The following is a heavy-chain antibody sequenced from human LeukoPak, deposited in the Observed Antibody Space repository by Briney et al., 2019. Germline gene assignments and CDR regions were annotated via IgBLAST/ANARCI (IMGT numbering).Heavy chain of an antibody. J-gene: IGHJ5*02. Sequence: SETLSLTCTVSGGSISSSSYYWGWIRQPPGTGLEWIGEINHSGSTNHNPSLKSRVTISVDTSKNQFSLKLSSVTAADTAVYYCARGEREDQNCSSTSCYTNWFDPWGQGTLVTVSS. CDR1: GGSISSSSYY. V-gene: IGHV4-39*07. CDR2: INHSGST. D-gene: IGHD2-2*02. CDR3: ARGEREDQNCSSTSCYTNWFDP.